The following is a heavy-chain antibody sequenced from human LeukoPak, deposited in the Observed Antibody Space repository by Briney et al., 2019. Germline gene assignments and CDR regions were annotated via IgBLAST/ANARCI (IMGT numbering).Heavy chain of an antibody. D-gene: IGHD6-13*01. Sequence: SETLSHTCTVSGGSISSYYWSWLRQPPGKGLEWIGYIYYSGSTHYNPSLKSRVTISVDTSKNQFSLKLSSVTAADTAVYYCARSYSSSSYFDYWGQGTLVTVSS. V-gene: IGHV4-59*01. CDR3: ARSYSSSSYFDY. CDR1: GGSISSYY. J-gene: IGHJ4*02. CDR2: IYYSGST.